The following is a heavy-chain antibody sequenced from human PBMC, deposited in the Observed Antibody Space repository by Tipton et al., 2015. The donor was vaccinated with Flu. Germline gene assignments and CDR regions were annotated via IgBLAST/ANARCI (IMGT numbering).Heavy chain of an antibody. CDR3: GRDMGRSGYAHAFDY. D-gene: IGHD3-22*01. Sequence: TLSLTCAISGDSVSSNSAAWSWIRQSPSRGLEWLGRTFYRSAWHNNSAVSVKSRITINADTSKNQFSLQLSSVTPEDTAVYYCGRDMGRSGYAHAFDYWGQGILVTVSS. V-gene: IGHV6-1*01. J-gene: IGHJ4*02. CDR2: TFYRSAWHN. CDR1: GDSVSSNSAA.